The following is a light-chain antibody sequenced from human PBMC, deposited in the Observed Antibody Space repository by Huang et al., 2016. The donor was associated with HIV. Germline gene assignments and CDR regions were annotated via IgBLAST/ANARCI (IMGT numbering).Light chain of an antibody. CDR1: QSVSSY. CDR3: QQRISWPPSYT. J-gene: IGKJ2*01. V-gene: IGKV3-11*01. CDR2: ATS. Sequence: EIVLTQSPATLSLSPGDRATLSCRASQSVSSYFAWYQQKPGQAHSLLIYATSNRATGVPARFSGSGSGTDFTLTISSLEPEDFANYYCQQRISWPPSYTFGQGTKVEI.